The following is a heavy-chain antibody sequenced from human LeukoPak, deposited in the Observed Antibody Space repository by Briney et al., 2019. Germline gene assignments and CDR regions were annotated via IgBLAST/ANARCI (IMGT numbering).Heavy chain of an antibody. CDR2: ITWNGGTT. D-gene: IGHD6-19*01. Sequence: GGSLRLSCAASGFTFDDHGMNWVRQAPGKGLEWVSGITWNGGTTGYADSVRGRFTISRDNSKNTLYLQMNSLRAEDTAVYYCARENPGEYSSGFYAFDIWGQGTMVTVSS. V-gene: IGHV3-20*04. J-gene: IGHJ3*02. CDR1: GFTFDDHG. CDR3: ARENPGEYSSGFYAFDI.